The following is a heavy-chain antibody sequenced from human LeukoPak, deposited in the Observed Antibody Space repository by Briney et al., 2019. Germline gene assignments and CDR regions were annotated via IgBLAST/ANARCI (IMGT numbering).Heavy chain of an antibody. J-gene: IGHJ4*02. D-gene: IGHD6-19*01. V-gene: IGHV3-23*01. CDR2: ISGSGGST. CDR1: GFTFSSYA. CDR3: AKRTSSIAVAGVDY. Sequence: GGSLRLSCAASGFTFSSYAMSWVRQAPGKGLEWVSAISGSGGSTYYADSVKGRFTISRDNAKNSLYLQMNSLRAEDTAVYYCAKRTSSIAVAGVDYWGQGTLVTVSS.